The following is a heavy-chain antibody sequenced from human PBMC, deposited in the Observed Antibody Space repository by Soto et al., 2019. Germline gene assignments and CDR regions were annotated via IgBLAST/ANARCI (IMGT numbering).Heavy chain of an antibody. J-gene: IGHJ4*02. V-gene: IGHV1-69*13. CDR3: ARGGLGYCSSTSCYTSGFDY. CDR2: IIPIFGTA. D-gene: IGHD2-2*02. Sequence: SVKVSCKASGGTFSSYAISWVRQAPGQGLEWMGGIIPIFGTANYAQKFQGRVTITADESTSTAYMELSSLRSEDTAVYYCARGGLGYCSSTSCYTSGFDYWGQGTLVTVSS. CDR1: GGTFSSYA.